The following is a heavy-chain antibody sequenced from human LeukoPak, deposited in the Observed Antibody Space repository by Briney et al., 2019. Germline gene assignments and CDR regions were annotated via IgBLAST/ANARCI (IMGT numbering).Heavy chain of an antibody. CDR1: GGSISSRGYY. J-gene: IGHJ4*02. Sequence: SETLSLTCTVSGGSISSRGYYWGWIRQPPGKGLEWIGNIYYSGSTYYNPSLKSRVTISVDTSKNQFSLKLSSVTATDTAVYYCASYQVGATSGFDYWGQGTLVTVSS. CDR3: ASYQVGATSGFDY. V-gene: IGHV4-39*01. CDR2: IYYSGST. D-gene: IGHD1-26*01.